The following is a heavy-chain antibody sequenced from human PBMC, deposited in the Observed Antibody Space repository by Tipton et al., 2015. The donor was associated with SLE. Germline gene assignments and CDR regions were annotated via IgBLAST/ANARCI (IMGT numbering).Heavy chain of an antibody. CDR2: IFYSGST. CDR1: GGSISSHY. D-gene: IGHD3-16*01. CDR3: ARRVRFYWSFDL. Sequence: TLSLTCAVYGGSISSHYWSWIRQPPGKGLEWIGYIFYSGSTNYNPSLKSRLTISVDTSKNHFSLKLSSVTAADTAVYYCARRVRFYWSFDLWGRGTLVTVSS. V-gene: IGHV4-59*11. J-gene: IGHJ2*01.